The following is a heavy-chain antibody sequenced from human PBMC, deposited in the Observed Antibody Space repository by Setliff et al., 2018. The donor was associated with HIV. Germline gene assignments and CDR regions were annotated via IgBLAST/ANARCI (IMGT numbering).Heavy chain of an antibody. CDR3: ARRVQGSNWYSRYYYYYIDV. CDR2: ISAYNGNT. D-gene: IGHD6-13*01. V-gene: IGHV1-18*01. J-gene: IGHJ6*03. Sequence: ASVKVSCKASGYTFTSYGISWVRQAPGQGLEWMGWISAYNGNTNYAQKLQGRVTMTTDTSTHTAYMELRSLRSDDTAVYYCARRVQGSNWYSRYYYYYIDVWGKGTTVTVSS. CDR1: GYTFTSYG.